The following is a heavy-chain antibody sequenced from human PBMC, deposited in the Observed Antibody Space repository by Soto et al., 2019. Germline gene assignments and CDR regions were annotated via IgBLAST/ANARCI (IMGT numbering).Heavy chain of an antibody. CDR1: GVSSNNYC. D-gene: IGHD6-19*01. CDR3: ARVAVPGTRVDY. V-gene: IGHV4-4*02. Sequence: SGTLSLTCTVSGVSSNNYCLSWVRQSPGKGLEWIGEIYHSGSTNYNPSLKSRVTISVDKSKNQFSLKLSSVTAADTAVYYCARVAVPGTRVDYWGQGTLVTVSS. CDR2: IYHSGST. J-gene: IGHJ4*02.